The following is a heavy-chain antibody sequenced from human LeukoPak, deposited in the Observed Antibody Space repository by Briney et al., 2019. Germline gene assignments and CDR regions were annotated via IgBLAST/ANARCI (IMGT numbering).Heavy chain of an antibody. CDR1: GGSISSYY. D-gene: IGHD3-22*01. V-gene: IGHV4-59*08. CDR3: ARHGYDTGNYLAHFDY. Sequence: SETLSLTCTVSGGSISSYYWSCLRQPPGKGLEWIAYIHYSGHTNYNPSLKSRVTISADTSKNQFSLKLSSVTAADTAVYYCARHGYDTGNYLAHFDYWGQGTLVTVSS. CDR2: IHYSGHT. J-gene: IGHJ4*02.